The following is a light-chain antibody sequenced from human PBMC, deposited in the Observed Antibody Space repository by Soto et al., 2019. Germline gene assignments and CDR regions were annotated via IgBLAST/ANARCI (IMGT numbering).Light chain of an antibody. CDR1: NSDVGGYNY. CDR2: EVF. CDR3: SSYTTTNTLSV. V-gene: IGLV2-14*01. Sequence: QSALTQPASVSGSPGQSITIPCTGTNSDVGGYNYVSWYQHHPGKAPKLMIYEVFNRPSGVSSRFSGSKSGSTASLTISGRQAEDEADYYCSSYTTTNTLSVFGTGTKLTVL. J-gene: IGLJ1*01.